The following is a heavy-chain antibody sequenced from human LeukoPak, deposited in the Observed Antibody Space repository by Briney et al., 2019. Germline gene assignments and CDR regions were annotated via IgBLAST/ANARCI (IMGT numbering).Heavy chain of an antibody. CDR1: GFTFSNYS. CDR3: AKVAKYYYGPETYYFFEQ. V-gene: IGHV3-21*01. CDR2: ISSRSSYI. D-gene: IGHD3-10*01. Sequence: GGSLRLSCAASGFTFSNYSMNWVRQAPGKGLEWVSSISSRSSYIYYADSVKGRFTISRDNAKNSLYLQMNSLRVEDTAVYYCAKVAKYYYGPETYYFFEQWGQGTPVTASS. J-gene: IGHJ4*02.